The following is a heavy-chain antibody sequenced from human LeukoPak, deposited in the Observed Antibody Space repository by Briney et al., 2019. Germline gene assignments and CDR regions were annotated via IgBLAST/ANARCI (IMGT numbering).Heavy chain of an antibody. D-gene: IGHD5-18*01. Sequence: SETLSLTCAVYGGSFSGYYWSWIRQPPGKGLEWIGEFNHSGSTNYNPSLKSRVTISVDTSKNQFSLKLSSVTAADTAVYYCARWKNLKRGYSYGFYAFDIWGQGTMVTVSS. CDR2: FNHSGST. CDR3: ARWKNLKRGYSYGFYAFDI. V-gene: IGHV4-34*01. CDR1: GGSFSGYY. J-gene: IGHJ3*02.